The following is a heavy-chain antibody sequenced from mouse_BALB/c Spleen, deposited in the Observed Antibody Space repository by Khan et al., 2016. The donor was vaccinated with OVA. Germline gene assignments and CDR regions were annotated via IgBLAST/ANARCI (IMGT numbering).Heavy chain of an antibody. D-gene: IGHD2-1*01. CDR3: ARSNGNYWFAY. CDR2: INTYTGEP. CDR1: VYTFTNYG. Sequence: QIQLVQSGPELKKPGETVKISCKASVYTFTNYGMNWVKQAPGKGLQWMGWINTYTGEPTSADDFKGRFAFSLETSASTAYLQINNLKNEDTATYFCARSNGNYWFAYWGQGTLVTVSA. V-gene: IGHV9-3-1*01. J-gene: IGHJ3*01.